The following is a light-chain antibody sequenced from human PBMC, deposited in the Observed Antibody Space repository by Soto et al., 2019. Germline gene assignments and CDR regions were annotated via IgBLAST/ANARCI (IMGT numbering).Light chain of an antibody. V-gene: IGKV3-15*01. J-gene: IGKJ1*01. CDR2: AAS. CDR3: QQYNNWPPK. CDR1: QSVRSN. Sequence: IVMTHSPATMSVSPWDWAPLSFRASQSVRSNLAWYQQRPGQAPRLLIYAASTRATGIPARFSGSGSGTEFTLTISSLQSEDFAVYYCQQYNNWPPKFGQGTKVDIK.